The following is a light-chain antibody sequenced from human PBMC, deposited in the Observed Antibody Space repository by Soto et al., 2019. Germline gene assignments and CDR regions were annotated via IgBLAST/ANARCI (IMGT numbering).Light chain of an antibody. CDR1: QSVSSN. CDR2: GAS. CDR3: QQYNYWPPWT. V-gene: IGKV3-15*01. J-gene: IGKJ1*01. Sequence: EIVVTQSPATLSVSPGERATLSCGASQSVSSNLAWYQQKPGQAPRLLIYGASTRATGIPARFSGSGSGTDFTLTISSLQSEDFAVYYCQQYNYWPPWTFGQGTKVQSK.